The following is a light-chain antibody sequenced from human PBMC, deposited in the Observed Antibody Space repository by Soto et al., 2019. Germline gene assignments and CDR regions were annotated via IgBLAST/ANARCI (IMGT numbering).Light chain of an antibody. CDR3: QHYVERSPIT. CDR1: QSVSSR. J-gene: IGKJ5*01. V-gene: IGKV3-20*01. Sequence: EIVLTQSPCTLSLSPGERATLSCRVSQSVSSRLAWYQQKPGQAPRLLISGASSRATGIPDRFSGSGSGTDFTLTISRLEPEDFALYYCQHYVERSPITFGQGTRLEIK. CDR2: GAS.